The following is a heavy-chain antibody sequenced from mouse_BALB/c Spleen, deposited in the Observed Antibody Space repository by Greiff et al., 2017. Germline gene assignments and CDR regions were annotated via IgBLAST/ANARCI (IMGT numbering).Heavy chain of an antibody. Sequence: DVKLVESGGGLVKPGGSLKLSCAASGFTFSSYTMSWVRQTPEKRLEWVATISSGGSYTYYPDSVKGRFTISRDNAKNTLYLQMSGLKSEDTAMYYCTRGGLLPWFAYWGQGTLVTVSA. V-gene: IGHV5-6-4*01. CDR3: TRGGLLPWFAY. J-gene: IGHJ3*01. CDR2: ISSGGSYT. D-gene: IGHD2-3*01. CDR1: GFTFSSYT.